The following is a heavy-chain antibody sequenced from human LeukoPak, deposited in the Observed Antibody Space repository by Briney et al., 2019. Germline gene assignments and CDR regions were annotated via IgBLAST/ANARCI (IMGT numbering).Heavy chain of an antibody. D-gene: IGHD3-10*01. CDR3: AREGLLLWFGELLDYYYGMDV. J-gene: IGHJ6*04. CDR1: GFSCTRYY. V-gene: IGHV1-46*01. Sequence: SLTLTCKASGFSCTRYYMHGVRQAPGQALEWKGIINPSGGSTSYAQKFQGRVTMTRDTSTSTVYMELSSLRSEDTAVYYCAREGLLLWFGELLDYYYGMDVWGKGTTVTVSS. CDR2: INPSGGST.